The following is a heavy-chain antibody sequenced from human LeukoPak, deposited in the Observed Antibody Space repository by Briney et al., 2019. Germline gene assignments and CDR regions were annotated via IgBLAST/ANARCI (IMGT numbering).Heavy chain of an antibody. D-gene: IGHD6-6*01. Sequence: ASVKVSCKASGYTFTVYYMHWVRQAPGQGLECMARINPNSGGTNYAQKFQGRVTMTRDTSISTAYMELSRLRSDDTAVYYCARETYSSSSRWFDPWGQGTLVTVSS. CDR2: INPNSGGT. CDR3: ARETYSSSSRWFDP. J-gene: IGHJ5*02. V-gene: IGHV1-2*06. CDR1: GYTFTVYY.